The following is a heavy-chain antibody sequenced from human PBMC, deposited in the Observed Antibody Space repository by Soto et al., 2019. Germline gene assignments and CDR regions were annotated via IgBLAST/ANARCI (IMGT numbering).Heavy chain of an antibody. V-gene: IGHV5-10-1*01. CDR1: GFSFTNYW. CDR3: ARIESIARNWFDP. Sequence: GESLKISCKGSGFSFTNYWISWVRQMPGKGLEWMGNIDPVDSYANYSPSFQGHVTFSVDTSISTAYLQWSSLKASDTAMYFCARIESIARNWFDPWGQETPVTVSS. CDR2: IDPVDSYA. J-gene: IGHJ5*02. D-gene: IGHD6-13*01.